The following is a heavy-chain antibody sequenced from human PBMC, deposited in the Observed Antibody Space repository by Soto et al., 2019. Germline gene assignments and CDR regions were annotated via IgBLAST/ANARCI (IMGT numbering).Heavy chain of an antibody. Sequence: GGSLRLSCSASGFTFSDYAMHWVRQAPGKGLEWVVTVSSDGNRKYYATSVKGRFAISKDKSMGTLFLQMDSLGADDTAVYYCAKAEASGRGPPFSCDIWGQGTMVTVSS. J-gene: IGHJ3*02. CDR1: GFTFSDYA. CDR3: AKAEASGRGPPFSCDI. V-gene: IGHV3-30*18. D-gene: IGHD6-19*01. CDR2: VSSDGNRK.